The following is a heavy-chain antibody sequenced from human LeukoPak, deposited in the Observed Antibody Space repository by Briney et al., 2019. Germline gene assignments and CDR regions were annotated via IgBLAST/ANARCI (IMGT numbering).Heavy chain of an antibody. CDR2: IYSGGGT. J-gene: IGHJ5*02. V-gene: IGHV3-53*01. D-gene: IGHD2-2*02. Sequence: GGSLRLSCAASGFTVSSNYMSWVRQAPGKGLEWVSVIYSGGGTYYADSVKGRFTISRDNAKNTLYLQMNSLRAEDTAVYYCALEDIVVVPAAIEWRKMRWFDPWGQGTLVTVSS. CDR3: ALEDIVVVPAAIEWRKMRWFDP. CDR1: GFTVSSNY.